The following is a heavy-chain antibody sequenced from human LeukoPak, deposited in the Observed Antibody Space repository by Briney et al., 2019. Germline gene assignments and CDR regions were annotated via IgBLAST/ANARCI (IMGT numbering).Heavy chain of an antibody. J-gene: IGHJ4*02. V-gene: IGHV3-64D*06. Sequence: GGSLRLSCSASGFTFSSYTMHWVRQAPGKGLEYVSAVSSNGGSTYYADSVKGRFTISRDNSKNTLYLQMSSLRAEDTAVYYCVPYYDVLTGFYTGYWGQGTLVTVS. CDR1: GFTFSSYT. CDR3: VPYYDVLTGFYTGY. CDR2: VSSNGGST. D-gene: IGHD3-9*01.